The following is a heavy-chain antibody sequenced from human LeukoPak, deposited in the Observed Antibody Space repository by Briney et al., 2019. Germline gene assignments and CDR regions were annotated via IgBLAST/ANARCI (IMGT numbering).Heavy chain of an antibody. CDR1: GFTLSSYG. D-gene: IGHD3-10*01. CDR2: ISYDGSNK. CDR3: ACLTGGGYYGSGSFDY. J-gene: IGHJ4*02. Sequence: GGCLRLSCAASGFTLSSYGMHWVRQAPGKGLEWVAVISYDGSNKYYADSVKGRFTISRDNSNNTLYLQVNSLRAEDTGVYYCACLTGGGYYGSGSFDYWGQGTLVTVSS. V-gene: IGHV3-30*03.